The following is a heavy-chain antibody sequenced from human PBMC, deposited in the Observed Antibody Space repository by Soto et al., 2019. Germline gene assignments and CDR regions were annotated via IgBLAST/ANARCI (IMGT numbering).Heavy chain of an antibody. Sequence: GLEWVSAISGSGGSTYYGDSVKGRFTISRANSKNTLYLQMNSLRAEDTAVYYCAKEPTLDSSSPYYFEYWGQGTLVTVS. CDR2: ISGSGGST. J-gene: IGHJ4*02. D-gene: IGHD6-6*01. V-gene: IGHV3-23*01. CDR3: AKEPTLDSSSPYYFEY.